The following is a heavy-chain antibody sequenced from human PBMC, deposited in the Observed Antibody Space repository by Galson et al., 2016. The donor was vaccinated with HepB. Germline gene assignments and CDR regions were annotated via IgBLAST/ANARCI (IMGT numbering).Heavy chain of an antibody. V-gene: IGHV5-51*01. CDR3: ARRFGAAPGTFFH. Sequence: QSGAEVKKPGESLKISCNVSGYSFTSYWIGWVRQMPGKGLEWMGIIYPGDSDSRYSPSFQGQVTISADKSINTAYLQWSSLKTSDTAMYYCARRFGAAPGTFFHWGQGTLVTVSS. D-gene: IGHD6-13*01. J-gene: IGHJ4*02. CDR2: IYPGDSDS. CDR1: GYSFTSYW.